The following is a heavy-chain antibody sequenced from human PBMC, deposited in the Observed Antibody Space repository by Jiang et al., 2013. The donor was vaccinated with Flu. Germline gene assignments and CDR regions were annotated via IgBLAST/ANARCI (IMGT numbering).Heavy chain of an antibody. CDR2: IIPIFGTA. V-gene: IGHV1-69*06. CDR3: ASGGGGSLLYIDY. D-gene: IGHD2-15*01. Sequence: QAPGQGLEWMGGIIPIFGTANYAQKFQGRVTITADKSTSTAYMELSSLRSEDTAVYYCASGGGGSLLYIDYWGQGTLVTVSS. J-gene: IGHJ4*02.